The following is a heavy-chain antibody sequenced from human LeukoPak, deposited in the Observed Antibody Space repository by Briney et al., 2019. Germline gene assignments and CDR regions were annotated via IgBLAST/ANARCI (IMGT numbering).Heavy chain of an antibody. D-gene: IGHD5-12*01. CDR1: GFTFSDYY. CDR3: ARDPKGGFSYGWGAFDI. J-gene: IGHJ3*02. Sequence: AGGSLRLSCAASGFTFSDYYMSWVRQAPGRGLEWVAVISYDGNNKYFADSVKGRFIITRDNSKNTLFLQMNSLRVEDTAVYYCARDPKGGFSYGWGAFDIWGQGTMVTVSS. V-gene: IGHV3-30-3*01. CDR2: ISYDGNNK.